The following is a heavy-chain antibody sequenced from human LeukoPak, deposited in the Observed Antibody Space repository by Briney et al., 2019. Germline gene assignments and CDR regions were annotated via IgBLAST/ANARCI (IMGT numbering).Heavy chain of an antibody. CDR2: INHSGRT. CDR3: AREQRYFDWLYDY. D-gene: IGHD3-9*01. J-gene: IGHJ4*02. Sequence: PSETLSLTCAVYGGSFSGYYWSWIRQPPGKGLEWIGEINHSGRTNYNPSLKSRVTISVDTSKNQFSLKLSSVTAADTAVYYCAREQRYFDWLYDYWGQGTLVTVSS. V-gene: IGHV4-34*01. CDR1: GGSFSGYY.